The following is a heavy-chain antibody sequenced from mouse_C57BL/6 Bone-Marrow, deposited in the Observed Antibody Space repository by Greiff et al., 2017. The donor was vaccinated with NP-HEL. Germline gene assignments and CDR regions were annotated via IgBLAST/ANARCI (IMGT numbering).Heavy chain of an antibody. CDR1: GYTFTSYG. J-gene: IGHJ3*01. CDR2: IYPRSGNT. Sequence: QVQLKESGAELARPGASVKLSCKASGYTFTSYGISWVKQRTGQGLEWIGEIYPRSGNTYYNEKFKGKATLTADKSSSTAYMELRSLTSEDSAVYFCAREGEGAYWGQGTLVTVSA. CDR3: AREGEGAY. V-gene: IGHV1-81*01.